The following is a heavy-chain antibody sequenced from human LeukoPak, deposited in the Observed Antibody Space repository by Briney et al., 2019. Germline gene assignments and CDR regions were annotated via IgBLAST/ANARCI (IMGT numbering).Heavy chain of an antibody. CDR3: ARALYPYYYDSSGGDAFDI. CDR1: GYTFTSYD. Sequence: ASVKVSCKASGYTFTSYDINWVRQATGQGLEWMGWMNPNSGNTGYAQKFQGRVTMTRNTSISTAYMELSSLRSEGTAVYYCARALYPYYYDSSGGDAFDIWGQGTMVTVSS. D-gene: IGHD3-22*01. V-gene: IGHV1-8*01. J-gene: IGHJ3*02. CDR2: MNPNSGNT.